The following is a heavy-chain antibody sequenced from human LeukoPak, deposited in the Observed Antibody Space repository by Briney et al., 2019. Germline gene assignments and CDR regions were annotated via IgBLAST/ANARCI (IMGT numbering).Heavy chain of an antibody. CDR1: GYSISSGYY. V-gene: IGHV4-38-2*02. D-gene: IGHD4-23*01. CDR2: IYHSGST. CDR3: AREWSHLHYGGNFDY. Sequence: PSETLSLTCAVSGYSISSGYYWGWIRQPPGKGPEWIGSIYHSGSTYYNPSLKSRVTISVDTSKNQFSLKLSSVTAADTDVYYCAREWSHLHYGGNFDYWGQGTLVTVSS. J-gene: IGHJ4*02.